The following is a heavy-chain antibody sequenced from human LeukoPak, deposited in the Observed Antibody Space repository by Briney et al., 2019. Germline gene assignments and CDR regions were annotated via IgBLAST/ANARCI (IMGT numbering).Heavy chain of an antibody. CDR3: ARVSRQQLVSSWFDP. CDR2: ISAYNGNT. CDR1: GYTFTSYG. Sequence: ASEKVSCKASGYTFTSYGSSWGRQAPGQPLEWMGWISAYNGNTNYAQKLQGRVTMTTDTSTSTAYMELRSLRSDDTAVYYCARVSRQQLVSSWFDPWGQGTLVTVSS. D-gene: IGHD6-13*01. J-gene: IGHJ5*02. V-gene: IGHV1-18*04.